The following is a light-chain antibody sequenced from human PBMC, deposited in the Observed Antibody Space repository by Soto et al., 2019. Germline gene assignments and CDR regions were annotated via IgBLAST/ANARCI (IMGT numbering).Light chain of an antibody. CDR2: WAS. CDR1: QRILDRSDNKNY. V-gene: IGKV4-1*01. J-gene: IGKJ1*01. Sequence: DIVMTQSPDSLAVSLGERATIKCNRIQRILDRSDNKNYLVWYQQKPGQPPKLLIYWASTRESGVPDRFSGSGSGTDFTLTISSLQAEDVAVYYCQQYHTTPRTFGQGTKWIS. CDR3: QQYHTTPRT.